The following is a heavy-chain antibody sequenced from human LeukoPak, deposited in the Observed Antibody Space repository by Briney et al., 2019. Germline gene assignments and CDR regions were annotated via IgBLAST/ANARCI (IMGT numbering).Heavy chain of an antibody. CDR2: ISSNGGST. J-gene: IGHJ4*02. Sequence: AGGSLRLSCTVSGFSISMYPMYWVRQAPGKGLEYVSAISSNGGSTYYANSVKGRFTISRDNSKNGLNLQMDSLRTEDTAVYYCVRDYYGFDHWGQGTLVTVSS. CDR1: GFSISMYP. V-gene: IGHV3-64*01. CDR3: VRDYYGFDH. D-gene: IGHD3-10*01.